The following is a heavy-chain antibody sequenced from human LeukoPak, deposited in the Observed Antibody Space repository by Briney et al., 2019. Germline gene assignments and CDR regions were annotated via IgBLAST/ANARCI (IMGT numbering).Heavy chain of an antibody. CDR2: ISGSGGST. Sequence: PGGSLRLSCAASGFTFSSYAMSWVRQAPGKGLEWVSAISGSGGSTYYADSVKGRFTISRDNSKNTLYLQMNSLRAEDTAVYYCAKDVPLFSYYDNLTGHYWYFDLWGRGTLVTVSS. J-gene: IGHJ2*01. V-gene: IGHV3-23*01. CDR3: AKDVPLFSYYDNLTGHYWYFDL. D-gene: IGHD3-9*01. CDR1: GFTFSSYA.